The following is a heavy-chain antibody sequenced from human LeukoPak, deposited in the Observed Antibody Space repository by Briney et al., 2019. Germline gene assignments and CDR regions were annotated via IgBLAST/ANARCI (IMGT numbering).Heavy chain of an antibody. D-gene: IGHD6-25*01. CDR3: ARGRPGDYFDF. CDR1: GYTFTGYF. V-gene: IGHV1-2*02. J-gene: IGHJ4*02. Sequence: ASVKVSCKASGYTFTGYFMHWVRQAPGQGLEWMGWINPNSGGTSYLQNFQGRVTMTRDTSISTAYMDLSRLRSDDTAVYYCARGRPGDYFDFWGQGTLVTVSS. CDR2: INPNSGGT.